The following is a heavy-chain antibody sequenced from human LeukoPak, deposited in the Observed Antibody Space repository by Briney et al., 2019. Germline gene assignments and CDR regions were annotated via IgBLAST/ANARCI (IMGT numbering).Heavy chain of an antibody. CDR3: ARRARPTMVRRYGMDV. D-gene: IGHD3-10*01. J-gene: IGHJ6*02. CDR2: INHSGST. Sequence: PSETLSLTCAVYGGSFSGYYRSGIRQPLGKGLEWIGEINHSGSTNYNPSLQSRVTISVDTSKNQFSLKLSSVTAADTAVYYCARRARPTMVRRYGMDVWGQGTTVTVSS. V-gene: IGHV4-34*01. CDR1: GGSFSGYY.